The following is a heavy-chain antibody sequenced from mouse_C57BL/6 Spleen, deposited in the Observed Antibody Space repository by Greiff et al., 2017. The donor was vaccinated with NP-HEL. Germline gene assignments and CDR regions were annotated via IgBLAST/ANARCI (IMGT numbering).Heavy chain of an antibody. Sequence: VQLQQSGPELVKPGASVKISCKASGYAFSSSWMNWVKQRPGKGLEWIGRIYPGDGDTNYNGKFKGKATLTEDKSSSTAYMQLSSLTSEDSAVYFCAKMGRYVDPFAYWGQGTLVTVSA. CDR2: IYPGDGDT. CDR3: AKMGRYVDPFAY. D-gene: IGHD4-1*01. V-gene: IGHV1-82*01. J-gene: IGHJ3*01. CDR1: GYAFSSSW.